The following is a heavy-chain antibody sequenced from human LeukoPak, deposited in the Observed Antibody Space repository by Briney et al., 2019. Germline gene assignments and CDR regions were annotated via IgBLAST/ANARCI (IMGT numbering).Heavy chain of an antibody. Sequence: SQTLSLTCAISGHSVSINSAAWNWLRQSPSRGLEWLGRTYYRSKWYNDYAVSGKSRIIINPDTSKNQFSLQLNSVTPEDTAVYYCARDFRYSGTYQYFDYWGQGTLVTVSS. CDR3: ARDFRYSGTYQYFDY. V-gene: IGHV6-1*01. D-gene: IGHD1-26*01. CDR2: TYYRSKWYN. J-gene: IGHJ4*02. CDR1: GHSVSINSAA.